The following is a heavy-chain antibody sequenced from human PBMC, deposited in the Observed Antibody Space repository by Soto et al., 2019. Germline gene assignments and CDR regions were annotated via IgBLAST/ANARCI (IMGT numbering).Heavy chain of an antibody. Sequence: GGSLRLSCAASGFTFSSYSMNWVRQAPGKGLEWVSSISSSSSYIYYADSVKGRFTISRDNAKNSLYLQMNSLRAEDTAVYSCARPLVRGRDWFDPWGQGTLVTVSS. V-gene: IGHV3-21*01. CDR1: GFTFSSYS. CDR2: ISSSSSYI. J-gene: IGHJ5*02. D-gene: IGHD3-10*01. CDR3: ARPLVRGRDWFDP.